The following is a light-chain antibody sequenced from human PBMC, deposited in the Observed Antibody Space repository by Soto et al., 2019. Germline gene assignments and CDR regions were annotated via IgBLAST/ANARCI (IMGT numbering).Light chain of an antibody. Sequence: QSVLTQPPSASGSPGQSVTISCTGTSSDVGGYNYVSWYQQHPGKVLKLMVYEVNKRPSGVPDRFSGSESGNTASLTVSGLQAEDEADYYCTSYAGGNNVFGTGTKLTVL. CDR1: SSDVGGYNY. CDR3: TSYAGGNNV. V-gene: IGLV2-8*01. J-gene: IGLJ1*01. CDR2: EVN.